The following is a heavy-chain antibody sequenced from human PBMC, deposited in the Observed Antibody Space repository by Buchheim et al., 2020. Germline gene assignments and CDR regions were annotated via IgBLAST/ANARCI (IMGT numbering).Heavy chain of an antibody. CDR3: AKDRMAARRWGYYFDY. CDR1: GFTFSSYG. J-gene: IGHJ4*02. V-gene: IGHV3-30*18. D-gene: IGHD6-6*01. CDR2: ISYDGSNK. Sequence: QVQLVESGGGVVQPGRSLRLSCAASGFTFSSYGMHWVRQAPGKGLEWVAVISYDGSNKYYADSVKGRFTISRDNSKNTLYLQMNSLRAEDTAVYYCAKDRMAARRWGYYFDYWGQGTL.